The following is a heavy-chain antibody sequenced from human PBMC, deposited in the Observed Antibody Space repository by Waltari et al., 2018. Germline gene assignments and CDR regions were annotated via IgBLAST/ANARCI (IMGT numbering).Heavy chain of an antibody. CDR3: ARTPPRGGVGWFDP. J-gene: IGHJ5*02. Sequence: QVQRVQSGSELKKPGASVKVSCKASGYTFTSYAMNWVRQAPGQGLEWMGWMNTSTGNPTYAQGFTGRFVCSLDTSVSTAYLQISSLKAEDTAVYYCARTPPRGGVGWFDPWGQGTLVTVSS. D-gene: IGHD1-26*01. CDR2: MNTSTGNP. V-gene: IGHV7-4-1*02. CDR1: GYTFTSYA.